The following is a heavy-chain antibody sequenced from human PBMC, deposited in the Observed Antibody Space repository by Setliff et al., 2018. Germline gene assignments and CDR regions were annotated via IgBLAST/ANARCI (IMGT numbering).Heavy chain of an antibody. Sequence: VASVKVSCKASGGTFSTYGITWVRQAPGQGLEWVGGIMPIFGTINSAQKFQGRVTITADESTSTVYMELSSLRSDDTALYYCAREEGYYYDSTDYYYYMDVWGKGTTVTVSS. J-gene: IGHJ6*03. D-gene: IGHD3-22*01. CDR3: AREEGYYYDSTDYYYYMDV. CDR1: GGTFSTYG. V-gene: IGHV1-69*13. CDR2: IMPIFGTI.